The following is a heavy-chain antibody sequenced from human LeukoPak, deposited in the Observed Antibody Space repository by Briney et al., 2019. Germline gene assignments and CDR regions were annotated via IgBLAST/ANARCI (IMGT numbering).Heavy chain of an antibody. V-gene: IGHV1-2*02. J-gene: IGHJ3*02. D-gene: IGHD2-2*01. CDR1: GYTFTGHY. Sequence: ASVKVSCKASGYTFTGHYMHRVRQAPGQGLEWMGWINPNSGGTNYAQKFQGRVTMTRDTSISTAYMELSRLRSDDTAVYYCARDRCSSTSCYPPDAFDIWGQGTMVTVSS. CDR2: INPNSGGT. CDR3: ARDRCSSTSCYPPDAFDI.